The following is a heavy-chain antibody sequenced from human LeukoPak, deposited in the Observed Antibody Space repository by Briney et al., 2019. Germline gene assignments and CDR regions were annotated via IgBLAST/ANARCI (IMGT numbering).Heavy chain of an antibody. Sequence: PSETLSLTCTVSGGSIGSGDYYWSWIRQPPGKGLEWIGYIYYSGSTYYNPSLKSRVTISVDTSKNQFSLKLSSVTAADTAVYYCARAQEVFYYYGMDVWGQGTTVTVSS. J-gene: IGHJ6*02. D-gene: IGHD3-10*01. V-gene: IGHV4-30-4*01. CDR2: IYYSGST. CDR3: ARAQEVFYYYGMDV. CDR1: GGSIGSGDYY.